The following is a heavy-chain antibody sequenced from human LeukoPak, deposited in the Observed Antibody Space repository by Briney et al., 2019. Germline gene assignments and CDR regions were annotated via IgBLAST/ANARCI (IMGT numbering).Heavy chain of an antibody. D-gene: IGHD3-10*01. J-gene: IGHJ4*02. CDR1: GDSVSGSPAG. CDR3: ARGAVRGGTNFDY. Sequence: SQTLSLTRAISGDSVSGSPAGWNWIKQSPSRGLEWLGRAYYRSKWYIDYAVSVKGRITITPDTSKNQFSLQLNSVTPENTAVYYCARGAVRGGTNFDYWGQGTLVTVSS. CDR2: AYYRSKWYI. V-gene: IGHV6-1*01.